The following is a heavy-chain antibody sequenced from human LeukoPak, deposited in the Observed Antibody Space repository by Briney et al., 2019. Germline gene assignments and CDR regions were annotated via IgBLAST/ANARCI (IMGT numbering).Heavy chain of an antibody. D-gene: IGHD3-22*01. CDR3: ARSRGGYYSDY. CDR2: IGFRGGST. Sequence: GGCLRLSCTASGFTFSSYAMNWVRQTRGKWLEWVSEIGFRGGSTYHADSVKCRFTIYRDNSKNTLYLQMNSLRADDTALYYCARSRGGYYSDYWGQRTLVTVPS. V-gene: IGHV3-23*01. CDR1: GFTFSSYA. J-gene: IGHJ4*02.